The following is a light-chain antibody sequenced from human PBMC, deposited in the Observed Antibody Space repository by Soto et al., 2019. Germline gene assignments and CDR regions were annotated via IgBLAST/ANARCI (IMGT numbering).Light chain of an antibody. V-gene: IGKV2-28*01. CDR2: LGS. J-gene: IGKJ1*01. CDR1: QSILHSNGYNY. CDR3: LQALQTPRT. Sequence: DIVMTQSPLSLPVTPGEPASISCRSSQSILHSNGYNYLDWYLQKPGQSPQLLSYLGSNRASGVADRFSGSGSGTDFTLKISRVEAEDGGVYYCLQALQTPRTFGQGTKVEIK.